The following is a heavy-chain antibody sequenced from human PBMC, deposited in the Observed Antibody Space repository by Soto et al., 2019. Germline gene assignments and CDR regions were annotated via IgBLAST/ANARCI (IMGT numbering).Heavy chain of an antibody. Sequence: QVQLQESGPGLVKPSETLSLICTVSGDSISNFYWSWIRQPNGKGLESLGRISARGTTNYNPALLSRVAMSLDTSKNQFSLRLTATSAADTAVYVCARGMGRYFDLWGRGTLVTVFS. D-gene: IGHD2-8*01. J-gene: IGHJ2*01. CDR3: ARGMGRYFDL. CDR2: ISARGTT. V-gene: IGHV4-4*07. CDR1: GDSISNFY.